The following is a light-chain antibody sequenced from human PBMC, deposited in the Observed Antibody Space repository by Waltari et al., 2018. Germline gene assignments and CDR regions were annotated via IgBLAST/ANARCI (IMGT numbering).Light chain of an antibody. CDR3: LQYNSDPYS. J-gene: IGKJ2*03. CDR1: QGISNN. V-gene: IGKV1-17*01. CDR2: DVS. Sequence: DIQMTQSPSSLSASVGDRLTITCRASQGISNNLNWYQQKPGKPPTRLIYDVSSLQSGVPSRFSGSGSGTVFTLTISSLQPEDFATYYCLQYNSDPYSFGQGTKVEIK.